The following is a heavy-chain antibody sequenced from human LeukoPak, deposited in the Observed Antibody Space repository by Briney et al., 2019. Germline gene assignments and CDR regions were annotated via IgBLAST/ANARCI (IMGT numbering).Heavy chain of an antibody. CDR3: ANGYRYCSNTRCDFDY. Sequence: SETLSLTCTVSGSSISSGYYWDWIRQPPGKGLEWIGSLYHSGNTYYNPSLKSRVTISVDTSKNQFSLKLRSVTAADTAVYYCANGYRYCSNTRCDFDYWGQGTLVTVSS. V-gene: IGHV4-38-2*02. J-gene: IGHJ4*02. D-gene: IGHD2-2*01. CDR2: LYHSGNT. CDR1: GSSISSGYY.